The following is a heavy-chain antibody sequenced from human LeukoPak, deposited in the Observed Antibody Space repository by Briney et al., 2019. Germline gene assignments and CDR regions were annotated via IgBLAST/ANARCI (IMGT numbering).Heavy chain of an antibody. V-gene: IGHV4-34*01. D-gene: IGHD3-3*01. CDR3: ARGRYYDFWSGYRTRTYYYGMDV. J-gene: IGHJ6*02. CDR2: INHSGST. CDR1: GGSFSGYY. Sequence: SETLPLTCAVYGGSFSGYYWSWIRQPPGKGLEWIGEINHSGSTNYSPSLKSRVTISVDTSKNQFSLKLSSVTAADTAVYYCARGRYYDFWSGYRTRTYYYGMDVWGQGTTVTVSS.